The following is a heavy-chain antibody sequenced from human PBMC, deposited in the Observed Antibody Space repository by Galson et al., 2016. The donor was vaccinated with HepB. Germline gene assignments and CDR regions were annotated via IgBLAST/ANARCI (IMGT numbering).Heavy chain of an antibody. J-gene: IGHJ6*02. CDR3: ARTLLTGYYWVHYYYGMDV. CDR1: GFTFNSYS. CDR2: ISSSSSVI. V-gene: IGHV3-48*01. D-gene: IGHD3-9*01. Sequence: SLRLSCAASGFTFNSYSMNWVRQAPGKGLEWVSYISSSSSVIYYADSVKGRFTISRDNAKNSLYLQMNSLRAEDTAVYYCARTLLTGYYWVHYYYGMDVWGQGTTVTVSS.